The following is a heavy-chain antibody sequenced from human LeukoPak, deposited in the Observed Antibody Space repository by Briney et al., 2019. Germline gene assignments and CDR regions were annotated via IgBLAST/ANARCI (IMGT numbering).Heavy chain of an antibody. CDR3: ARWSWFVDY. V-gene: IGHV4-30-2*01. D-gene: IGHD3-10*01. Sequence: SETLSLTCAVYGGSFSGYSWSWIRQPPGKGLEWIGYIYHSGSTYYNPSLKSRVTISVDRSKNQFSLKLSSVTAADTAVYYCARWSWFVDYWGQGTLVTVSS. CDR1: GGSFSGYS. CDR2: IYHSGST. J-gene: IGHJ4*02.